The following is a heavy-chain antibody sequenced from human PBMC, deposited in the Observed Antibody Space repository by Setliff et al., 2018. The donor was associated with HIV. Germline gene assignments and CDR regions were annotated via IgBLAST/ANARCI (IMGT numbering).Heavy chain of an antibody. CDR1: GTSLNTYY. CDR3: ARHSSMTTVTFDY. V-gene: IGHV4-34*01. D-gene: IGHD4-17*01. Sequence: SETLSLTCAVYGTSLNTYYWTWIRYTPGRGLQWIGQIDHSGSTNYNPSLKSRVTLSVDASKNQFSLKLSSVTAADTAVYYCARHSSMTTVTFDYWGQGTLVTVSS. J-gene: IGHJ4*02. CDR2: IDHSGST.